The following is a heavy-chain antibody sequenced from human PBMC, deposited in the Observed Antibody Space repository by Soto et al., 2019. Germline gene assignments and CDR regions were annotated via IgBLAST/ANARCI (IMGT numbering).Heavy chain of an antibody. D-gene: IGHD3-16*01. J-gene: IGHJ6*02. V-gene: IGHV1-18*01. CDR3: ARGGYYDNVWGKLSHYGLDV. CDR1: GYTFIRYG. CDR2: ISPYNDQT. Sequence: QVQLVQSASEVMKPGASVKVSCKASGYTFIRYGITWVRQAPGQRLEWMGWISPYNDQTIYAQKLQGRVPMTADTSTRTVYMQLRSLKSDDTAVYYCARGGYYDNVWGKLSHYGLDVWGQGPSVTVSS.